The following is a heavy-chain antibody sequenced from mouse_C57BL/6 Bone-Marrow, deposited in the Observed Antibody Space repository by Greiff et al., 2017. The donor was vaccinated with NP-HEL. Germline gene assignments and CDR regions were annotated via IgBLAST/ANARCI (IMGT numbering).Heavy chain of an antibody. J-gene: IGHJ4*01. CDR3: ARCPPSTVYAMDY. CDR1: GYSITSDY. D-gene: IGHD1-1*01. Sequence: EVKLVESGPGLAKPSQTLSLTCSVTGYSITSDYWNWIRKFPGNKLEYMGYISYSGSTYYNPSLKSRISITRDTSKNQYYLQVNSVTTEDTATYYCARCPPSTVYAMDYWGQGTSVTVSS. CDR2: ISYSGST. V-gene: IGHV3-8*01.